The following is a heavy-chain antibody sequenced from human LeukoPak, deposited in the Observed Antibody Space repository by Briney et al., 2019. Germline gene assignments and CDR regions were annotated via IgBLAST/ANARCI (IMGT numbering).Heavy chain of an antibody. CDR3: ATVFGY. Sequence: GGSLRLSCAVSGFTLSSNWMHWVRQAPGKGLEWVSRMNQDGSGTSYADSVKGRFTISRDNAKNTVYLQMNSLRAEDSAVYYCATVFGYWGQGTLVTVSS. J-gene: IGHJ4*02. CDR1: GFTLSSNW. V-gene: IGHV3-74*01. CDR2: MNQDGSGT.